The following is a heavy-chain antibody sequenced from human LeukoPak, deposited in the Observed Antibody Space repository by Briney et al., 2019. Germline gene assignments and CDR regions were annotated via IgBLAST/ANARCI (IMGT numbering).Heavy chain of an antibody. D-gene: IGHD3-16*02. J-gene: IGHJ3*02. CDR1: GFTFSSYS. Sequence: PGGSLRLSCAASGFTFSSYSMNCVPHAPGKGLELVSYISSSSSTIYYADSVKGRFTISRDNAKNSLYLQMNSLRAEDTAVYYCARDLTAYDYVWGSYRLLKDAFDIWGQGTMVTVSS. V-gene: IGHV3-48*01. CDR3: ARDLTAYDYVWGSYRLLKDAFDI. CDR2: ISSSSSTI.